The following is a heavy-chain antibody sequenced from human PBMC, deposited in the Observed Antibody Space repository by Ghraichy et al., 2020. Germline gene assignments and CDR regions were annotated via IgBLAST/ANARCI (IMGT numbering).Heavy chain of an antibody. V-gene: IGHV3-23*01. D-gene: IGHD7-27*01. CDR3: TKAAGDQWFFDL. Sequence: GGSLRLSCAASGFTFSSYAMSWVRQAPGKGLEWVSGISGSGGSTYYADSVQGRFTISRDKSRNTLYLQMSSLGAEDTAVYYCTKAAGDQWFFDLWGRGTLVTVSA. J-gene: IGHJ2*01. CDR2: ISGSGGST. CDR1: GFTFSSYA.